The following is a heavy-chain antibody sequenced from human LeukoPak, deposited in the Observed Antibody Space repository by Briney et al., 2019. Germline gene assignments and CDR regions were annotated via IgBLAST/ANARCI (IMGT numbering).Heavy chain of an antibody. J-gene: IGHJ4*02. Sequence: PGGSLRLSCAASGFTFSSYAMSRVRQAPGKGLEWVSSISGSGDSTYYADSVKGRFTISRDNSKNTLYLQMNSLRAEDTAVYYCAKERSLGVAAASNYWGQGTLVTVSS. CDR3: AKERSLGVAAASNY. V-gene: IGHV3-23*01. CDR2: ISGSGDST. D-gene: IGHD6-13*01. CDR1: GFTFSSYA.